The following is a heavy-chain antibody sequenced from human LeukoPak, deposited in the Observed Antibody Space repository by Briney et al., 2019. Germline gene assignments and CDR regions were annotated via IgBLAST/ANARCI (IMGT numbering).Heavy chain of an antibody. J-gene: IGHJ4*02. D-gene: IGHD6-13*01. V-gene: IGHV1-8*01. CDR2: MNPNSGNT. CDR1: GYTFTSYD. CDR3: ARGRGKQQLSPDY. Sequence: ASVKVSCKASGYTFTSYDINWVRQATGQGLEWMGRMNPNSGNTGYAQKFQGRVTMTRNTSISTAYIELSSLRSEDTAVYYCARGRGKQQLSPDYWGQGTLVTVSS.